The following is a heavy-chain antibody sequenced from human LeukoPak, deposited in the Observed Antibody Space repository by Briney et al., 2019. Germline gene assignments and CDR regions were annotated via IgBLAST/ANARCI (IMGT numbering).Heavy chain of an antibody. CDR1: GFTLSNYW. CDR3: ARGLTVTPDY. CDR2: IYSGGST. V-gene: IGHV3-53*01. D-gene: IGHD4-17*01. J-gene: IGHJ4*02. Sequence: PGGSLRLSCAAPGFTLSNYWIHWVRQAPGKGLEWVSLIYSGGSTYYADSVKGRFTISRDDSKNTLYLQMNSLRAEDTAVYYCARGLTVTPDYWGQGTLVTVSS.